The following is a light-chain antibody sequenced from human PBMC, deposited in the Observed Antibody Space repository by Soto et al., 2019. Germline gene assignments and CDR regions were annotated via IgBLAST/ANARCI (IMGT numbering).Light chain of an antibody. CDR1: SSDLGIYNY. J-gene: IGLJ1*01. CDR3: SSYTTSSTRV. Sequence: QSALTQPASVSGSPGQSIAISCSGSSSDLGIYNYVSWYQQHPGKVPKLIIFEVTSRPSGVSNRFSGSKSGNTASLTISGLQAEDEADYYCSSYTTSSTRVFGTGTKV. V-gene: IGLV2-14*01. CDR2: EVT.